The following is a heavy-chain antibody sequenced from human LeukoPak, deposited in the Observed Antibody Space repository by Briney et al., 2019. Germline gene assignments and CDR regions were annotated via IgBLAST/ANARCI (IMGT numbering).Heavy chain of an antibody. CDR1: GGSISSGSYY. J-gene: IGHJ4*02. V-gene: IGHV4-61*02. D-gene: IGHD3-22*01. CDR2: IYASGST. Sequence: SQTLSLTCTVSGGSISSGSYYWSWIRQPAGKGLEWIGRIYASGSTNYNPSLKSRVTISVDTSKNQFSLKLSSVTAADTAVYYCARDSSGYYFFDYWGQGTLVTVSS. CDR3: ARDSSGYYFFDY.